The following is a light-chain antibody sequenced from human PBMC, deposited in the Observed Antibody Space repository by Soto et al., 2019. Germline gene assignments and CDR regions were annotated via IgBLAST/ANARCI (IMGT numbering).Light chain of an antibody. J-gene: IGKJ1*01. V-gene: IGKV3-20*01. Sequence: EIVLTQSPDTLSLSPGERATLSCRASQSVSSSYLAWYQQKPGHAPMLLISGASSRAAGLPDRFSGSGSAKDFTITISRLAHEDVALYYCQQYDSSPLTFGQGTKVEIK. CDR3: QQYDSSPLT. CDR2: GAS. CDR1: QSVSSSY.